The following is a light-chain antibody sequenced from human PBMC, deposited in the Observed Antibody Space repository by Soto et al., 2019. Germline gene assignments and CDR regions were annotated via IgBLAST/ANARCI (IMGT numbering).Light chain of an antibody. V-gene: IGKV3-20*01. J-gene: IGKJ1*01. CDR2: GAS. CDR3: QQYGTT. CDR1: RSVSSSY. Sequence: EIVLTQSPGTLSLSPGERATLSCRASRSVSSSYLAWYQQKPGQAPRLLIYGASSRATGIPDRFSGSGSGTDFTLTISRLEPEDFAVYFCQQYGTTFGQGTKVEIK.